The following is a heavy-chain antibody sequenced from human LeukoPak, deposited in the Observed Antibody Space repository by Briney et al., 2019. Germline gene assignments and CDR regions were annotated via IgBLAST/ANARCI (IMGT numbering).Heavy chain of an antibody. CDR2: ISGSGGST. D-gene: IGHD3-10*01. Sequence: GGSLRLSCAASGFTFSNYAMSWVRQAPGKGLEWVSAISGSGGSTYYADSVKGRFTISRDNSKNTLYLQMNCLRAEDTAVYYCARPMTRGVSAFDIWGQGTMVTVSS. CDR3: ARPMTRGVSAFDI. CDR1: GFTFSNYA. J-gene: IGHJ3*02. V-gene: IGHV3-23*01.